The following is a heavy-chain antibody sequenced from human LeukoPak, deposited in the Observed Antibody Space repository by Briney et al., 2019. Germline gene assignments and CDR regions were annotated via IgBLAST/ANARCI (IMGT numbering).Heavy chain of an antibody. CDR2: ISSSGSTI. CDR1: GFTFSSYE. CDR3: GGVGIHLLGAFDI. Sequence: GGSLRLSCAASGFTFSSYEMNWVRQAPGKGLEWVSYISSSGSTIYYADSVKGRFTISRDNAKNSLYLQMNSLGAEDTAVYYCGGVGIHLLGAFDIWGQGTMVTVSS. V-gene: IGHV3-48*03. D-gene: IGHD5-18*01. J-gene: IGHJ3*02.